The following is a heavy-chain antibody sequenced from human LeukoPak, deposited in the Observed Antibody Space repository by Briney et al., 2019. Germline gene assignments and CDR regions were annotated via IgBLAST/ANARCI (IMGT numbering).Heavy chain of an antibody. CDR1: GGTFSSYA. CDR3: ARLNRGYCSSTSCYTWFDP. J-gene: IGHJ5*02. Sequence: ASVKVSCKASGGTFSSYAISWVRQAPGQGLEWMGGIIPIFGTANYAQKFQGRVTITTDESTSTAYMELSSLRSEDTAVYYCARLNRGYCSSTSCYTWFDPWGQGTLVTVSS. D-gene: IGHD2-2*02. CDR2: IIPIFGTA. V-gene: IGHV1-69*05.